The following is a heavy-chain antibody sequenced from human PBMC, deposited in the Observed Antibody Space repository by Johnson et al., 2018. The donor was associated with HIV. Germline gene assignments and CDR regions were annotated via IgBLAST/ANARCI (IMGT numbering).Heavy chain of an antibody. D-gene: IGHD1-1*01. CDR3: ARSGPNWAFDF. J-gene: IGHJ3*01. CDR2: IRYDGSNK. CDR1: GFTFSSYG. V-gene: IGHV3-33*08. Sequence: QVQLVESGGGEVRPGGSLRLSCAASGFTFSSYGMHWVRQAPGKGLEWVAFIRYDGSNKYYADSVKGRFTISRDNARNTMFVQMNSLRAEDTAVYYCARSGPNWAFDFWGRGTMVTVSS.